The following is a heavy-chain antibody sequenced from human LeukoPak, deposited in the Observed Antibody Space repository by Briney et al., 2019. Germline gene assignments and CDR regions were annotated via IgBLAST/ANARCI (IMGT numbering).Heavy chain of an antibody. CDR2: ISWNSGSI. Sequence: GGSLRLSCAAPGFTFDDYAMHWVRQAPGKGLEWVSGISWNSGSIGYADSVKGRFTISRDNSKNTLYLQMNSLRAEDTAVYYCAKRGPGSYYAWFDPWGQGTLVTVSS. D-gene: IGHD1-26*01. CDR3: AKRGPGSYYAWFDP. CDR1: GFTFDDYA. V-gene: IGHV3-9*01. J-gene: IGHJ5*02.